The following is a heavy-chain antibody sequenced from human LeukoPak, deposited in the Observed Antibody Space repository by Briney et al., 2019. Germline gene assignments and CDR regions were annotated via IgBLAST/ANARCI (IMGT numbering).Heavy chain of an antibody. CDR1: GGSISSSNYF. CDR3: ARRYSSGSYDS. V-gene: IGHV4-39*02. D-gene: IGHD6-19*01. J-gene: IGHJ5*01. CDR2: IYSSGNS. Sequence: SETLSLTCSVSGGSISSSNYFWGRIRQPPGKELEWIGSIYSSGNSYYNPSLMRRVTISVDTSKNHFSLKLSSVTAADTAVYYCARRYSSGSYDSWGRGTLVTVSS.